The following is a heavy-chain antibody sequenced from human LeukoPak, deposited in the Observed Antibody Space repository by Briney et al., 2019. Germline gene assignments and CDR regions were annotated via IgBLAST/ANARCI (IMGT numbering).Heavy chain of an antibody. CDR2: ISGSGGST. CDR1: GFTFSSYA. D-gene: IGHD6-19*01. CDR3: AKVPTTSYSSGWHLYFDY. J-gene: IGHJ4*02. V-gene: IGHV3-23*01. Sequence: GGSLRLSCAASGFTFSSYAMSWVRQAPGKGLEWVSAISGSGGSTYYADSVKGRFTISRDNSKNTLYLQMNSLRAEDTAVYYCAKVPTTSYSSGWHLYFDYWGQGTLVTVSS.